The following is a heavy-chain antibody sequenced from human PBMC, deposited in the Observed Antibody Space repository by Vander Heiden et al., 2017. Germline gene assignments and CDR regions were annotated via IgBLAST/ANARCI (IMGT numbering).Heavy chain of an antibody. D-gene: IGHD2-21*01. CDR1: GFSFSSYA. CDR2: ISAIDGTT. CDR3: GIVVVNAGLGY. V-gene: IGHV3-23*01. J-gene: IGHJ4*02. Sequence: EVQLLESGGGLVQPGGSLRLSCAASGFSFSSYAMRWVRQAPGKGLEWVSAISAIDGTTNYADSVKGRFTISRDNSKNTLHLQMNSLRAADTAVYYCGIVVVNAGLGYWGQGTLVTVSS.